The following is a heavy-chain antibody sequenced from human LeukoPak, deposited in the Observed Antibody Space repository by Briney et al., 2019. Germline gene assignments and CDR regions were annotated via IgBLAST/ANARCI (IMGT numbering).Heavy chain of an antibody. V-gene: IGHV3-74*01. CDR2: INSDGSNT. CDR3: AREPQSWSYFDY. CDR1: GFTFSSYW. J-gene: IGHJ4*02. Sequence: GGSLRLSCAASGFTFSSYWMHWVRHAPGKGLVWVSRINSDGSNTNYADFVKGRFTISRDNAKNTLYLQMNSLRAEDTAVYYCAREPQSWSYFDYWGQGTLVTVSS. D-gene: IGHD2-8*02.